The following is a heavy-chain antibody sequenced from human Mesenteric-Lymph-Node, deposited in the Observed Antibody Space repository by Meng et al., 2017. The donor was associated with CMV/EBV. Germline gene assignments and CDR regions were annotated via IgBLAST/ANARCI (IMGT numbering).Heavy chain of an antibody. CDR3: ARDPPTIPAAFNI. D-gene: IGHD5-12*01. J-gene: IGHJ3*02. CDR1: GFSFSTYE. CDR2: ISYSGSMI. Sequence: GESLKISCAASGFSFSTYEMNWVRQAPGKGLEWVSSISYSGSMIYYADSVKGRFTISRDNAKNSLYLQMNSLRADDTAVYYCARDPPTIPAAFNIWGQGTMVTVSS. V-gene: IGHV3-48*03.